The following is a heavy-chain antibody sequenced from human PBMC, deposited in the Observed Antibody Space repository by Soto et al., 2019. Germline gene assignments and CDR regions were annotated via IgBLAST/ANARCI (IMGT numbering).Heavy chain of an antibody. J-gene: IGHJ4*02. D-gene: IGHD3-3*01. CDR2: INPNSGGT. CDR3: ATRIPLKYDDFWSGYLETPGDFDY. Sequence: QVQLVQSGAEVKKPGASVKVSCKASGYTFTGYYMHWVRQAPGQGLEWMGWINPNSGGTNYAQKFQGWVTMPSDTSISTADMELSRLRSDDTAVYYCATRIPLKYDDFWSGYLETPGDFDYWVQGTLVTVST. CDR1: GYTFTGYY. V-gene: IGHV1-2*04.